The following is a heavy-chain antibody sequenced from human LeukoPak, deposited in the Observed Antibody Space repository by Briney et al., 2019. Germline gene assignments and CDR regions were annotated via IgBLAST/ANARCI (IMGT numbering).Heavy chain of an antibody. CDR3: ARSLSTSSNNDAFDI. Sequence: PSETLSLTFAVYGGSFSGYYWSWIRQPPGKGLEWIREINHSGSTNYNPSLKSRVTISVDTSKNQFSLKLSSVTAADTAVYYCARSLSTSSNNDAFDIWGQGTMVTVSS. CDR1: GGSFSGYY. D-gene: IGHD2-2*01. V-gene: IGHV4-34*01. CDR2: INHSGST. J-gene: IGHJ3*02.